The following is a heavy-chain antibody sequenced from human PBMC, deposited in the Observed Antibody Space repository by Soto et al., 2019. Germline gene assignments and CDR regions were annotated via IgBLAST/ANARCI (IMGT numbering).Heavy chain of an antibody. CDR3: ARQKDGSGSYYHSDAFDI. J-gene: IGHJ3*02. D-gene: IGHD3-10*01. CDR2: IYYSGST. V-gene: IGHV4-39*01. CDR1: GGSISSSSYY. Sequence: QLQLQESGPGLVKPSETLSLTCTVSGGSISSSSYYWGWIRQPPGKGLEWIGSIYYSGSTYYNPSLKSRVTISVDTSKNQFSLKLSSVTAADTAVYYCARQKDGSGSYYHSDAFDIWGQGTMVTVSS.